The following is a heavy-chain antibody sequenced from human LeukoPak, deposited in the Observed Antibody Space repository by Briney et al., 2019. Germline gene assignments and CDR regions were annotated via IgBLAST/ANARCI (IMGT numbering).Heavy chain of an antibody. D-gene: IGHD3-10*01. V-gene: IGHV3-23*01. CDR3: EKDPWFGELVRRNWFDP. CDR2: ISGSGGST. Sequence: GGSLRLSCAASGFTFSSYAMSWVRQAPGKGLEWVSAISGSGGSTYYADSVKGRFTISRDNSKNTLYLQMNSLRAEDTAVYYCEKDPWFGELVRRNWFDPWGQGTLVTVSS. CDR1: GFTFSSYA. J-gene: IGHJ5*02.